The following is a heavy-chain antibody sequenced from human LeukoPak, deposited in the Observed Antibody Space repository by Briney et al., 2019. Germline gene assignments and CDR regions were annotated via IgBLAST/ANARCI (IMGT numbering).Heavy chain of an antibody. J-gene: IGHJ5*02. CDR3: ARDNSIGGRGWWFDP. CDR2: FDPEDGET. V-gene: IGHV1-24*01. D-gene: IGHD4-23*01. CDR1: GYTLTELS. Sequence: GASVKVSCKVSGYTLTELSMHWVRQAPGKGLEWMGDFDPEDGETIYAEKFQGRIIMTRDMSTTTDYMELSSLRSDDTAVYYCARDNSIGGRGWWFDPWGQGTLVTVSS.